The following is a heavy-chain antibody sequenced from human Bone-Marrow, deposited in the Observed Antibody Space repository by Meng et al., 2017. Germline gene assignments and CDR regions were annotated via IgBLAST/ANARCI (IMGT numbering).Heavy chain of an antibody. CDR1: GYTFAAYW. CDR2: IDPNNDHT. D-gene: IGHD6-13*01. V-gene: IGHV1-2*06. J-gene: IGHJ4*02. CDR3: ARDEDISAAGKLFGDY. Sequence: QGQPGQVGPAVKKRGASVKLFYKPSGYTFAAYWINWLRPAPGQGLEWMGRIDPNNDHTQYAQNFQGRVTMTSDTSISTVYMELNGLRSDDTAVYYCARDEDISAAGKLFGDYWGQGTLVTVSS.